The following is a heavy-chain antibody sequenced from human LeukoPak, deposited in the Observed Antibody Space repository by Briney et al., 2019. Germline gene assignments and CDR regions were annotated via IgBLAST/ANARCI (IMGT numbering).Heavy chain of an antibody. Sequence: SVKVSCKASGGTFSSYAISWVRQAPGQGLEWMGGIIPIFGTANYAQKFQGRVTITADESTSTAYMELSGLRSEDTAVYYCAGGALPIAVAGTNWFDPWGQGTLVTVSS. CDR1: GGTFSSYA. V-gene: IGHV1-69*13. J-gene: IGHJ5*02. CDR3: AGGALPIAVAGTNWFDP. CDR2: IIPIFGTA. D-gene: IGHD6-19*01.